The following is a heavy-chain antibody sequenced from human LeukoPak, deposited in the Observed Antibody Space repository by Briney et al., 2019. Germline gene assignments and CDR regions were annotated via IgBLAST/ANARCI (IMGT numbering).Heavy chain of an antibody. CDR1: GFIFSTFA. CDR2: ISGSGATT. Sequence: GGSLRLPCAASGFIFSTFAMGWVRQAPGKGLEWVSTISGSGATTYYAASVKGRFTISRDKSKNTLYLQMNSLRAEDTAIYFCAKSGSGWRGSTYYFDYWGQGTLVTVPS. CDR3: AKSGSGWRGSTYYFDY. J-gene: IGHJ4*02. D-gene: IGHD6-25*01. V-gene: IGHV3-23*01.